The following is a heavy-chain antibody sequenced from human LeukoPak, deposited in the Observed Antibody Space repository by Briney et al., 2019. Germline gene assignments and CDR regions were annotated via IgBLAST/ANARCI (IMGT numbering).Heavy chain of an antibody. CDR2: IYHSGST. D-gene: IGHD1-26*01. CDR3: ARGGAARYNWFDP. Sequence: PSETLSLTCTVSGGSISSSSYYWGWIRQPPGKGLEWIGYIYHSGSTYYNPSLKSRVTISVDRSKNQFSLKLSSVTAADTAVYYCARGGAARYNWFDPWGQGTLVTVSS. V-gene: IGHV4-30-2*01. J-gene: IGHJ5*02. CDR1: GGSISSSSYY.